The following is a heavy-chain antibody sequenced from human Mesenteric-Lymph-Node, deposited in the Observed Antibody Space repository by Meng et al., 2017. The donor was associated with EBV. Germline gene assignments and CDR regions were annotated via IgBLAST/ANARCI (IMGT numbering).Heavy chain of an antibody. CDR1: GFTFSNYW. V-gene: IGHV3-74*01. J-gene: IGHJ4*02. Sequence: EGQLVGAGGQFVQPGGYLRLSCAASGFTFSNYWMHWVRQAPGKGLVWVSRINTDGTSTYYADSVKGRFTISRDNAKNTLYLQMNSLRAEDTAMYYCARERRVGWGQGTLVTVSS. CDR3: ARERRVG. CDR2: INTDGTST. D-gene: IGHD3-10*01.